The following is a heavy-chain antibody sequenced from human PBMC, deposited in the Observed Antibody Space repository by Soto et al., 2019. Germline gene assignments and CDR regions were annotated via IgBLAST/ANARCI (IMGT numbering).Heavy chain of an antibody. CDR1: GFTFSSYS. CDR3: ARDPGIAAAGSWGTWFDP. D-gene: IGHD6-13*01. CDR2: ISSSSSYI. Sequence: EVQLVESGGGLVKPGGSLRLSCAASGFTFSSYSMNWVRQAPGKGLEWVSSISSSSSYIYYADSVKGRFTISRDNAKNSXSLQMNSLRAEDTAVYYCARDPGIAAAGSWGTWFDPWGQGTLVTVSS. J-gene: IGHJ5*02. V-gene: IGHV3-21*01.